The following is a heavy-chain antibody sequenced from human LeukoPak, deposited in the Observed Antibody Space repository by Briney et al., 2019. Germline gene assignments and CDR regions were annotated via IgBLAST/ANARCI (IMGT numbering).Heavy chain of an antibody. J-gene: IGHJ4*02. D-gene: IGHD3-9*01. CDR2: IKSKTDGGTT. CDR1: GFTFSVPW. Sequence: GGSLRLSCAASGFTFSVPWMSWVRQAPGKGLEWVGRIKSKTDGGTTDYAAPVKGRFTIPRDDSKNTLYLQMNSLKTEDTAVYYCTTLGLTGYYAFDYWGQGSLVTVSS. CDR3: TTLGLTGYYAFDY. V-gene: IGHV3-15*01.